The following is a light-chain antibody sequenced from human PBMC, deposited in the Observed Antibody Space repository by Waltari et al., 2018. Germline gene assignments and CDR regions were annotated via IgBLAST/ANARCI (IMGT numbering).Light chain of an antibody. CDR1: QSISSW. J-gene: IGKJ1*01. Sequence: IRMTQSRSTLSAYVGDRVTITFRASQSISSWMAWYQQKPGKAPKLLIYKASSLESGVPSRFSGSGSGTEFTLTISSLQPDDFATYYCQQYNSYSGTFGQGTKVEIK. V-gene: IGKV1-5*03. CDR2: KAS. CDR3: QQYNSYSGT.